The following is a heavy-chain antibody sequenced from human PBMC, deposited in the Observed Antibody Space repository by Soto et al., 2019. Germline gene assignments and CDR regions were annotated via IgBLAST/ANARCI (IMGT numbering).Heavy chain of an antibody. J-gene: IGHJ5*02. CDR1: GYTFTCQY. V-gene: IGHV1-46*01. CDR2: INASSGST. Sequence: ASVTVSCKAAGYTFTCQYTHWVRQAPGQGLEWMGMINASSGSTSYSQKFQGRVTMTRDTSASTAYMELSSLRSEDTAFYYYARKPQEAQCFAPWGQGTPVTVSS. CDR3: ARKPQEAQCFAP. D-gene: IGHD6-19*01.